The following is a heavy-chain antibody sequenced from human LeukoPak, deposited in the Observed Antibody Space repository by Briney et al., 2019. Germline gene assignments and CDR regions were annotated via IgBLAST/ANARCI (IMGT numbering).Heavy chain of an antibody. D-gene: IGHD6-13*01. CDR2: ISSRSTYI. J-gene: IGHJ4*02. CDR1: GFSFNTYG. V-gene: IGHV3-21*01. CDR3: ARNWGSVAAAGTSLDY. Sequence: GGSLRLSCAASGFSFNTYGMSWVRQAPGKGLERVSSISSRSTYIYYGDSLKGRFTISTDNAKNSLFLQMNSLRAEDTAVYYCARNWGSVAAAGTSLDYWGQGTLVTVSS.